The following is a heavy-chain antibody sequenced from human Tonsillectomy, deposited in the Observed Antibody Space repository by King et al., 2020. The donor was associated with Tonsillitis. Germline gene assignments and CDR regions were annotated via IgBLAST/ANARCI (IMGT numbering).Heavy chain of an antibody. Sequence: VQLQESGPGLVKPSETLSLTCTVSGYSISSGHYWAWIRQPPGKGLEWIGSIYHGWSTYFNPSLKSRVTISVDTSRNQFSLKLTSVTAADTAVYYCARGLGATINWGQGTLVTVSS. CDR2: IYHGWST. CDR1: GYSISSGHY. J-gene: IGHJ1*01. V-gene: IGHV4-38-2*02. CDR3: ARGLGATIN. D-gene: IGHD5-12*01.